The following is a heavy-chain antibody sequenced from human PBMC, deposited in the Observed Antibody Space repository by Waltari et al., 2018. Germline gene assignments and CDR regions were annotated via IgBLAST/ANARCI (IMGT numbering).Heavy chain of an antibody. CDR3: ARDPFDYYDSSGYPGEGGY. J-gene: IGHJ4*02. Sequence: QVQLVQSGAEVKKPGDSVKVSCKASGYTFTSYYMHWVRQAPGQGLEWMGISHPSGGITSYAQKCQGRVTMTRDTSTSTVYMELSSLGSEDTAVYYCARDPFDYYDSSGYPGEGGYLGQGTLVTVSS. D-gene: IGHD3-22*01. CDR2: SHPSGGIT. CDR1: GYTFTSYY. V-gene: IGHV1-46*01.